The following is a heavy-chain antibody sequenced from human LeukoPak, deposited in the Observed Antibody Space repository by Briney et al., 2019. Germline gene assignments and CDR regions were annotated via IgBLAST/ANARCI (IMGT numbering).Heavy chain of an antibody. D-gene: IGHD6-19*01. V-gene: IGHV3-33*01. CDR1: RFTFSSYG. Sequence: GGSLRLSCAASRFTFSSYGMHWVRQAPGKGLEWVAFIGYDGSNKYYGDSVKGRFTISRDNSKNTMYLQMNSLRAEDTAVYYCARLWDRVEQWLDYWGQGTLVTVSS. CDR2: IGYDGSNK. CDR3: ARLWDRVEQWLDY. J-gene: IGHJ4*02.